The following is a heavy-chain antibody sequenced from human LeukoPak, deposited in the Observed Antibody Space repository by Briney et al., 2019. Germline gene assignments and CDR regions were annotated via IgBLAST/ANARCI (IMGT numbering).Heavy chain of an antibody. J-gene: IGHJ4*02. Sequence: GESLRLSCAASGFTFSVYSMNWVRQPPGMGLEWVSYITSNSATIQYADSVKGRFTISRDNAKNSLSLQMNSLRDEDTAVYYCARSVGGHFDYWGQGMLVTVSS. CDR1: GFTFSVYS. D-gene: IGHD3-16*01. CDR2: ITSNSATI. CDR3: ARSVGGHFDY. V-gene: IGHV3-48*02.